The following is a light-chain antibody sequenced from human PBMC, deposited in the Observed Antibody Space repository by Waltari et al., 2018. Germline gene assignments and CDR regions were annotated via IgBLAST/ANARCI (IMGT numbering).Light chain of an antibody. V-gene: IGKV1-12*01. J-gene: IGKJ1*01. CDR1: QGIGNW. CDR2: AAS. Sequence: DIQMTQSPSSVSASVGDRVIMTCRASQGIGNWLAWYQLKPGKAPKFLIYAASVLQTGVPSRFSGSGSGTDFTRTINNLQPEDFATYFCQQGSSVPPTFGQGTKVEVK. CDR3: QQGSSVPPT.